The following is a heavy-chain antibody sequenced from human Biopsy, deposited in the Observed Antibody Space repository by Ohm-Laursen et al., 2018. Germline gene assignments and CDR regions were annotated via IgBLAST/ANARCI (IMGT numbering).Heavy chain of an antibody. CDR2: VNPNSGNT. D-gene: IGHD6-13*01. Sequence: ASVKPSCQVSGHTLTNHDINWVRQAPGQGPEWMGWVNPNSGNTGYAQKFQGRVAMTRSTSISTAYMELSSLTSEDTAVYYCAREPFGQQLGPFDYWGQGALVIVSS. CDR3: AREPFGQQLGPFDY. J-gene: IGHJ4*02. CDR1: GHTLTNHD. V-gene: IGHV1-8*01.